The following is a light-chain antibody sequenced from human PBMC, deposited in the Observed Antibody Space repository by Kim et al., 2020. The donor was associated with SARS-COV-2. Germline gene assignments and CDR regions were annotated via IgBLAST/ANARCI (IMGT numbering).Light chain of an antibody. CDR2: DVN. Sequence: QYALTQPASVSGSPGQSITISCTGTSSDVGGYNFVSWYQQHPGKAPTFMIDDVNKRPSGVANRFSGSKSSNTASLTISGLQAEDEADYYCSSYTSSSTGVFGGVTQLTVL. J-gene: IGLJ3*02. CDR1: SSDVGGYNF. V-gene: IGLV2-14*01. CDR3: SSYTSSSTGV.